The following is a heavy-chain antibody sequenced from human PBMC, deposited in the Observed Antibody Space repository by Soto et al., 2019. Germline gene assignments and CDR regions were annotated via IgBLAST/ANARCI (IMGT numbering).Heavy chain of an antibody. CDR1: GGSMNTYY. CDR3: ARGGGRGGYSYGFYYFDY. CDR2: ISYSGST. J-gene: IGHJ4*02. V-gene: IGHV4-59*01. D-gene: IGHD5-18*01. Sequence: PSETLSLTGTVSGGSMNTYYWSWIRQPPGKGLEWIGYISYSGSTNYNPSLKSRGTISIDTSKNQLSLKLSSVTAADTAGYYGARGGGRGGYSYGFYYFDYWGQGALVT.